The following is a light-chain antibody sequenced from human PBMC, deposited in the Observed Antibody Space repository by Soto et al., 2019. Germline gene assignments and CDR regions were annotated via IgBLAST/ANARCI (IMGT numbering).Light chain of an antibody. CDR3: SSYAGSNNRVV. CDR2: EVS. V-gene: IGLV2-8*01. J-gene: IGLJ2*01. CDR1: SSDVGGYNY. Sequence: QPVLTQPPSASGSPGQSVTISCTGTSSDVGGYNYVSWYQQHPGKAPKLMIYEVSKRPSGVPDRFSGSKSGNTASLTVSGLQAEDEAEYYCSSYAGSNNRVVFGGGTKLTVL.